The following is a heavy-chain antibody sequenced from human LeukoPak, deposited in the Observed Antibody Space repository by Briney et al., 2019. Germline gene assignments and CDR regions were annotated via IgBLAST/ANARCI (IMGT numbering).Heavy chain of an antibody. Sequence: ASVKVSCKASGYTFTSYDINWVRQATGRGLEWMGWMNPNSGNTGYAQKFQGRVTMTRSTSISTAYMELSSLRSEDTAVYYCARIVTSPGSYGMDVWGQGTTVTVSS. CDR3: ARIVTSPGSYGMDV. J-gene: IGHJ6*02. CDR1: GYTFTSYD. D-gene: IGHD2/OR15-2a*01. V-gene: IGHV1-8*01. CDR2: MNPNSGNT.